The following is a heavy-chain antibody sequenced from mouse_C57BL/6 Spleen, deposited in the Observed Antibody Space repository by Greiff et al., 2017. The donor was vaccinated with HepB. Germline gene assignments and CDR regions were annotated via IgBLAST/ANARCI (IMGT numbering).Heavy chain of an antibody. V-gene: IGHV1-69*01. CDR1: GYTFTSYW. CDR2: IDPSDSYT. J-gene: IGHJ1*03. D-gene: IGHD1-1*01. CDR3: ARYYYGSNGYFDV. Sequence: QVQLQQPGAELVMPGASVKLSCKASGYTFTSYWMHWVKQRPGQGLEWIGEIDPSDSYTNYNQKFKGKSTLTVDKSSSTAYMQLSSLTSEDSAVYYCARYYYGSNGYFDVWGTGTTVTVSS.